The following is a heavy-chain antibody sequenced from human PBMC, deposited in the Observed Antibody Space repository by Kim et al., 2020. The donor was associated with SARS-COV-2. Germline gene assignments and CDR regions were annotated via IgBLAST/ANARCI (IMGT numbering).Heavy chain of an antibody. CDR3: AREKDDYGESRADY. Sequence: SETLSLTCTVSGGSISSSSYYWGWIRQPPGKGLEWIGSIYYSGSTYYNPSLKSRVTISVDTSKNQFSLKLSSVTAADTAVYYCAREKDDYGESRADYWGQGTLVTVSS. CDR1: GGSISSSSYY. D-gene: IGHD4-17*01. CDR2: IYYSGST. J-gene: IGHJ4*02. V-gene: IGHV4-39*07.